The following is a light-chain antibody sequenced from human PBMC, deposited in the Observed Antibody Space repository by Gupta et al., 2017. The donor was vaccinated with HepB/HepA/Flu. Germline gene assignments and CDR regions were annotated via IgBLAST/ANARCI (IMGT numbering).Light chain of an antibody. CDR2: GAS. V-gene: IGKV3-20*01. CDR3: QQYGASLL. CDR1: QNVNSGY. Sequence: DIVLTQSPSPLSFSVLERATLSCRASQNVNSGYLAWYQQKPRQAPMLLMYGASIRATGIPDRFSGSGSGTNFTLTISKLEPADFALYDCQQYGASLLFGGGTKVEI. J-gene: IGKJ4*01.